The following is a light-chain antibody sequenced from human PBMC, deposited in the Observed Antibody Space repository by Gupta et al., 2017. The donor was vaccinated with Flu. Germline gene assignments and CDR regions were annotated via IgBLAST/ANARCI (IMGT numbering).Light chain of an antibody. CDR2: GAS. V-gene: IGKV1-39*01. CDR1: QSVNNF. CDR3: QQTDNTPFT. Sequence: DIQMTQSPSSLSASVGDRVTITCRASQSVNNFLNWYQQKPGTAPKLLIYGASCLQSGVPSRFSGSGSGTDYTLTITRLQPEDFATYYCQQTDNTPFTFGQGTKLEI. J-gene: IGKJ2*01.